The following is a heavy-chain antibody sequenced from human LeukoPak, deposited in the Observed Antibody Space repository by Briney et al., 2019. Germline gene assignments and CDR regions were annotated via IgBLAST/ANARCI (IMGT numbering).Heavy chain of an antibody. D-gene: IGHD5-18*01. CDR3: TRFYSYGYAFDY. CDR2: IIPIFGTA. CDR1: GGTFSSYA. J-gene: IGHJ4*02. V-gene: IGHV1-69*13. Sequence: GASVKVSCKASGGTFSSYAISWVRQAPGQGLEWMGGIIPIFGTANYAQKFQGRVTITADESTSTAYMELSSLRSEDTAVYYCTRFYSYGYAFDYWGQGTLVTVSS.